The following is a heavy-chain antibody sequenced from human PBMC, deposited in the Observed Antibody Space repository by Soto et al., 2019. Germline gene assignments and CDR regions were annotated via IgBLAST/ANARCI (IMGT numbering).Heavy chain of an antibody. CDR3: ARAFTVRRGTGSVY. D-gene: IGHD1-26*01. CDR2: MNPFSGNT. CDR1: GYTFTSYE. V-gene: IGHV1-8*01. J-gene: IGHJ4*02. Sequence: QVQLVQSGAEVKKPGTSVKVSCKASGYTFTSYEIHWVRQATGQVLEWMGWMNPFSGNTGFAQKFQGRLTMTRDTSTSTAYMDLSSLRSEDTAMYYCARAFTVRRGTGSVYWGQGTLVTVSS.